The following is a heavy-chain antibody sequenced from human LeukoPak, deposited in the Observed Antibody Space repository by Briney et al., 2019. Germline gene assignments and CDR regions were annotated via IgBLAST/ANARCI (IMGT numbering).Heavy chain of an antibody. CDR3: ARYCSGGSCYEGGYDP. CDR2: INPNSGGT. CDR1: GYTFTGYY. Sequence: ASVKVSCKASGYTFTGYYMHWVRQAPGQGLEWMGWINPNSGGTNYAQKFQGRVTMTRDTSISTAYMELSRLRSDDTAVYYCARYCSGGSCYEGGYDPWGQGTLVTVSS. D-gene: IGHD2-15*01. J-gene: IGHJ5*02. V-gene: IGHV1-2*02.